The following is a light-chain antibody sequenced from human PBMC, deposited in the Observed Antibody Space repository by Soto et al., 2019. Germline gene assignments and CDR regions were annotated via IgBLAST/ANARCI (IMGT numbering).Light chain of an antibody. CDR1: QSVRSN. Sequence: EIVMTQSPAALSLSPGERATLSCRASQSVRSNLAWYQQRPGQAPRLLIYAASIGATGVPARFSGSGSGTEFTLTISSLQSEDFALYFCQQCNDWPWTFGQGTKVEIK. CDR3: QQCNDWPWT. V-gene: IGKV3-15*01. CDR2: AAS. J-gene: IGKJ1*01.